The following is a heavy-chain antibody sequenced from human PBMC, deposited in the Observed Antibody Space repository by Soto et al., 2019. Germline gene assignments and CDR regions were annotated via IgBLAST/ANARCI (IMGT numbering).Heavy chain of an antibody. Sequence: QVQLVQSGAEVKKPGASVKVSCKASGYTFSTYVMHWVRLAPGQRLEWMGWINTGTGETKYSRKFQGRVTITRDTSASTAYMEMYSLRSEDTAVYFCARGASKYQLLFRWFDPWGQGTLVTVSS. CDR2: INTGTGET. CDR1: GYTFSTYV. D-gene: IGHD2-2*01. CDR3: ARGASKYQLLFRWFDP. V-gene: IGHV1-3*04. J-gene: IGHJ5*02.